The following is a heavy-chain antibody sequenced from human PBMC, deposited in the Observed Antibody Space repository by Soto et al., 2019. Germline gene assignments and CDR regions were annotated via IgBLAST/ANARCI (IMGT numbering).Heavy chain of an antibody. Sequence: SETLSLTCTVSGDSISTFYWGWMRQSPGKELEWIGYVYYTGSTNYNPSLKSRVTISVDRSKNQFSLKLTSAKAADTAVYYCARGRTVRNYADDSSDYFYFFDYWGQGTQVTVSS. J-gene: IGHJ4*02. D-gene: IGHD3-22*01. CDR1: GDSISTFY. CDR3: ARGRTVRNYADDSSDYFYFFDY. CDR2: VYYTGST. V-gene: IGHV4-59*01.